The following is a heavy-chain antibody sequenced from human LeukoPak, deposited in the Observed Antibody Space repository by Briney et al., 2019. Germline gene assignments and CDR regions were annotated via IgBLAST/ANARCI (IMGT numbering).Heavy chain of an antibody. J-gene: IGHJ5*02. CDR1: GGSISSGDYY. CDR2: MYYSDST. V-gene: IGHV4-30-4*01. CDR3: ARPCFYDIRLDR. D-gene: IGHD3-22*01. Sequence: PSETLSLTCTVSGGSISSGDYYWSWIRQPPGKGLEWIAYMYYSDSTYYNPSLKSRVTMSADTSKYQLCLKLSSVIGAESGVYYCARPCFYDIRLDRWGQRILVTVCS.